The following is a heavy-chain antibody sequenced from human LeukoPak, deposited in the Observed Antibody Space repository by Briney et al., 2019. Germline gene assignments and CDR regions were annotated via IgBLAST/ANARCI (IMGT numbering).Heavy chain of an antibody. CDR2: IKSKTDGGTT. CDR3: TTGYYYDSSGDY. J-gene: IGHJ4*02. Sequence: GGSLRLSCAASGFTFSNAWMSWVRQAPGKGLEWVGRIKSKTDGGTTDHAAPVKGRFTISRDDSKNTLYLQMNSLKTEDTAAYYCTTGYYYDSSGDYWGQGTLVTVSS. D-gene: IGHD3-22*01. CDR1: GFTFSNAW. V-gene: IGHV3-15*01.